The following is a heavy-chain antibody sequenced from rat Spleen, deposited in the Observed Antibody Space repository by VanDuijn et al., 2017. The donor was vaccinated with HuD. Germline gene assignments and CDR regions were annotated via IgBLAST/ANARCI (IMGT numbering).Heavy chain of an antibody. J-gene: IGHJ3*01. V-gene: IGHV5S13*01. CDR3: TRDRILRSTGFDY. CDR2: ITNTGGYT. Sequence: EVQLVESGGGLVQPGRSLKLSCAASGFTFSNYGMAWVCQAPTKGLEWVASITNTGGYTYYPDSVKGRFTISRDNAKSTLYLQMDSLRSEDTATYYCTRDRILRSTGFDYWGQGTLVTVSS. D-gene: IGHD1-6*01. CDR1: GFTFSNYG.